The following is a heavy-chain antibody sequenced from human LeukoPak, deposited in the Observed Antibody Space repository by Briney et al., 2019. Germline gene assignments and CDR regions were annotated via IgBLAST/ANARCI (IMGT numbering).Heavy chain of an antibody. Sequence: ASVKVSCKASGYTFTSYGISWVRQAPGQGLEWMGWISAYNGNTNYAQKLQGRVTMTTDTSTSTAYMELRSLRSDDTAVYFCARNRAAAGIYASDIWGQGTMVTVSS. D-gene: IGHD6-13*01. CDR3: ARNRAAAGIYASDI. V-gene: IGHV1-18*01. CDR2: ISAYNGNT. J-gene: IGHJ3*02. CDR1: GYTFTSYG.